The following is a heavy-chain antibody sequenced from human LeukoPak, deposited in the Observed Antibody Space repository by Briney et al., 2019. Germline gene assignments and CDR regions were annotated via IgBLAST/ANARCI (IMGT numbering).Heavy chain of an antibody. V-gene: IGHV3-21*01. CDR2: ISSSSSYI. D-gene: IGHD3-3*01. J-gene: IGHJ6*03. Sequence: PGGSLRLSCAASGFTFSSYSMNWVRQAPGKGLEWVSSISSSSSYIYYADSVKGRFTISRDNAKNSLYLQMNSLRAEDTAVYYCAKDRSRWNYYYYYYMDVWGKGTTVTISS. CDR3: AKDRSRWNYYYYYYMDV. CDR1: GFTFSSYS.